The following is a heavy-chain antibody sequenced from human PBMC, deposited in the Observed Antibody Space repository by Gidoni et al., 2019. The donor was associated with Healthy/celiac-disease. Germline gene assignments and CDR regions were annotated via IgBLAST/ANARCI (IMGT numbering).Heavy chain of an antibody. D-gene: IGHD3-22*01. CDR2: ISISMSTI. J-gene: IGHJ4*02. CDR1: GFTFSSYS. CDR3: AAMGPYDSSGYY. Sequence: EVQLVESGGGLVQPGGSLRLSCAASGFTFSSYSMNWVRQAPGKGLEWVSYISISMSTIYYADSVKGRFTISRDNAKNSLYLQMNSLRDEDTAVYYCAAMGPYDSSGYYWGQGTLVTVSS. V-gene: IGHV3-48*02.